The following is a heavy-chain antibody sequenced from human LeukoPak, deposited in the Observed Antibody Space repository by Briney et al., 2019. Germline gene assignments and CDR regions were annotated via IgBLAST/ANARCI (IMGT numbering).Heavy chain of an antibody. Sequence: ASVKVSCKASGGTFSSYAISWVRQAPGQGLEWMGRIIPILGIANYAQKFQGRVTITADKSTSTAYMELNSLRSEDTAVYYCARDNGYSYGITFDYWGQGTLVTVSS. CDR3: ARDNGYSYGITFDY. J-gene: IGHJ4*02. CDR2: IIPILGIA. V-gene: IGHV1-69*04. CDR1: GGTFSSYA. D-gene: IGHD5-18*01.